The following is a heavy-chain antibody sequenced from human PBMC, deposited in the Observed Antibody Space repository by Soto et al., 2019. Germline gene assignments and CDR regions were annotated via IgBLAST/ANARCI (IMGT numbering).Heavy chain of an antibody. CDR2: IRPYNGNT. CDR3: ARDAPPEDY. Sequence: QGQLVPSGAEVKKPGASVKVSCKASGYTFTSYGISWVRQAPGQGLEWMGWIRPYNGNTNYAQKLQGSVTMTTDTDTSTAYMEPRSLRSDDTAVYYCARDAPPEDYWGQGTLVTVAS. J-gene: IGHJ4*02. CDR1: GYTFTSYG. V-gene: IGHV1-18*01.